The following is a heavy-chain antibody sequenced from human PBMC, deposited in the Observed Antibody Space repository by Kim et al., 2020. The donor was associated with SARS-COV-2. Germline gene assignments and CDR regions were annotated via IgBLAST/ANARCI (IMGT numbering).Heavy chain of an antibody. V-gene: IGHV3-33*01. D-gene: IGHD6-6*01. Sequence: GGSLRLSCAASGFSFSTHVMHWVRKAPGEGLEWVAGIWYDENNKYYVESVRGRFTISRDNSKNTLYLQMDGLTDGDTAVYFCARWGTSSSPGGGRGGFDYWGQGTLVSVSA. CDR3: ARWGTSSSPGGGRGGFDY. CDR1: GFSFSTHV. J-gene: IGHJ4*02. CDR2: IWYDENNK.